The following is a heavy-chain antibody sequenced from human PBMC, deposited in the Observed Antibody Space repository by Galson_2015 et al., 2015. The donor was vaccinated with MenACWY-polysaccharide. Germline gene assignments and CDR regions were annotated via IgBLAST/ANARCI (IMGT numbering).Heavy chain of an antibody. CDR3: AKARSMTTVTSSDY. CDR1: GFTFSTYG. CDR2: ISYDGGNK. V-gene: IGHV3-30*18. D-gene: IGHD4-17*01. Sequence: SLRLSFAASGFTFSTYGMHWVRQAPGKGLEWVAVISYDGGNKDYADSVKGRFTISRDNSKNTLYLQMNTLRAEDTAVYYCAKARSMTTVTSSDYWGQGTLVTVSS. J-gene: IGHJ4*02.